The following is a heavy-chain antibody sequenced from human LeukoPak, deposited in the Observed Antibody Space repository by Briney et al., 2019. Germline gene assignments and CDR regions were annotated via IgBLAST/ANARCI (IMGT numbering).Heavy chain of an antibody. CDR2: IYTSGST. V-gene: IGHV4-61*02. Sequence: SETLSLTCTVSGGSISSGSYYWSWIRQPAGKGLEWIGRIYTSGSTNYNPSLKSRVTISVDTSKNQFSLKLSSVTAADTAVYYCAKGGVSRGIVIVPPAVPPDSWGQGTLVTVSS. CDR1: GGSISSGSYY. D-gene: IGHD2-2*01. CDR3: AKGGVSRGIVIVPPAVPPDS. J-gene: IGHJ4*02.